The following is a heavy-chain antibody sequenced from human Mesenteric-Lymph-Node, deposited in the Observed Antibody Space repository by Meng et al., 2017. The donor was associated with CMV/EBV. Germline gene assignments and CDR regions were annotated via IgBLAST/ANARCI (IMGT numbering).Heavy chain of an antibody. V-gene: IGHV4-31*02. CDR1: GGSISDDYY. J-gene: IGHJ4*02. Sequence: VSGGSISDDYYWSWIRQHPGKGLEWIGYIYYRGTTYYNPSLKSRVTISVDTSKNQFSLKLASVTAADTAVFYCARERNAVAGGQFEYWGPGTLVTVSS. CDR2: IYYRGTT. CDR3: ARERNAVAGGQFEY. D-gene: IGHD6-19*01.